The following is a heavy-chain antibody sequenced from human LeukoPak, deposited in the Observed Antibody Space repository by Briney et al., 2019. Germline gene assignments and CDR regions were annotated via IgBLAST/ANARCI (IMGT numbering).Heavy chain of an antibody. CDR3: ARELVKNGNDPNMGFDY. V-gene: IGHV1-69*04. D-gene: IGHD1-1*01. CDR2: IIPIFGIA. J-gene: IGHJ4*02. Sequence: SVKVSCKASGGTFSSYAISWVRQAPGQGLEWMGRIIPIFGIANYAQKFQGRVTITADKSTSTAYMELSSLRSEDTAVYYCARELVKNGNDPNMGFDYWGQGTLVTVSS. CDR1: GGTFSSYA.